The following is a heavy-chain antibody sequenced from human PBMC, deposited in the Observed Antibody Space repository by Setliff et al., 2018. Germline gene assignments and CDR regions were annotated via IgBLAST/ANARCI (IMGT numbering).Heavy chain of an antibody. CDR2: ISYSGTP. CDR1: ADSFTSSRYY. J-gene: IGHJ4*01. D-gene: IGHD2-15*01. V-gene: IGHV4-39*01. Sequence: PSETLSLTCTVSADSFTSSRYYWGWIRQAPGSGLEWIGSISYSGTPYYNASVESRVTISIDTSRNQFSLELRSVTVADTATSYCVRPGGTTVVARHFDYWGSGILVTVSS. CDR3: VRPGGTTVVARHFDY.